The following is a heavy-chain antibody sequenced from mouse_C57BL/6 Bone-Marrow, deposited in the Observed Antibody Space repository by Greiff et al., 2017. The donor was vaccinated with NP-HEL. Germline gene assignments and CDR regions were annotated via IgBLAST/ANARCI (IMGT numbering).Heavy chain of an antibody. CDR3: AKLGDYDGFDY. J-gene: IGHJ2*01. Sequence: LVAPSQSLSITCTVSGFLLTREGERGGGEREGKGKEGRGGVWCDGSTNYHSALISRLSISKDNSKSQVFLKLNSLQTEDTATYYCAKLGDYDGFDYWGQGTTLTVSS. CDR2: VWCDGST. D-gene: IGHD2-4*01. V-gene: IGHV2-3*01. CDR1: GFLLTREG.